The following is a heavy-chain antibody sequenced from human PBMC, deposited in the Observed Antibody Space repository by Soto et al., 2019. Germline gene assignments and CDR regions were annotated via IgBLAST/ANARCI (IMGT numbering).Heavy chain of an antibody. CDR3: ATVGYCSSTSCYAVYVSWFDP. CDR1: GYTLTELS. V-gene: IGHV1-24*01. D-gene: IGHD2-2*03. J-gene: IGHJ5*02. CDR2: FDPEDGET. Sequence: ASVKVSCKVSGYTLTELSVHWVRQAPGKGLEWMGGFDPEDGETIYAQKFQGRVTMTEDTSTDTAYMELSSLRSEDTAVYYCATVGYCSSTSCYAVYVSWFDPWGQGTLVTVAS.